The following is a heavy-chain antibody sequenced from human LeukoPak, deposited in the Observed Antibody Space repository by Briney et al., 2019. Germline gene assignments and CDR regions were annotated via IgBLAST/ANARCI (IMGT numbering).Heavy chain of an antibody. Sequence: EASVKVSCKASGYTFTSYGISWVRQAPGQGLEWMGWISAYNGNTNYAQKLQGRVTMTTDTSTSTAYMELRSLRSDDTAVYYCARAKRDYDYVWGSYRYTIIVYWGQGTLVTVSS. D-gene: IGHD3-16*02. CDR3: ARAKRDYDYVWGSYRYTIIVY. CDR1: GYTFTSYG. CDR2: ISAYNGNT. J-gene: IGHJ4*02. V-gene: IGHV1-18*01.